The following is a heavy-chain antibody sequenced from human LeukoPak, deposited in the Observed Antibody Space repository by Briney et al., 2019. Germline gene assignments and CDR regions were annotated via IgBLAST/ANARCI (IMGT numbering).Heavy chain of an antibody. CDR3: ARGQLLFAYMDV. D-gene: IGHD2-2*01. J-gene: IGHJ6*03. Sequence: GGSLRLSCAASGFTFDDYAMHWVRQAPGKGLEWVSLISWDGGSTYYADSVKGRFTISRDNSKNSLYLQMNSLRAEDTALYYCARGQLLFAYMDVWGKGTTVTVS. CDR1: GFTFDDYA. V-gene: IGHV3-43D*03. CDR2: ISWDGGST.